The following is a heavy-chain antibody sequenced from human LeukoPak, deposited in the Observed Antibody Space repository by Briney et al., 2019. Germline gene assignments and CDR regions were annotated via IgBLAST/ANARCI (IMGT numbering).Heavy chain of an antibody. Sequence: GGSLRLSCAASGFTFNNYAMSWVRQAPGKGLEWVSGISGSGNSASYADSVKGRFTISRDNSKNTLYLQMNSLRADDTAVYYCASGYSSAWWGDGAYWGQGTLVTVSS. CDR2: ISGSGNSA. D-gene: IGHD6-19*01. J-gene: IGHJ4*02. CDR3: ASGYSSAWWGDGAY. V-gene: IGHV3-23*01. CDR1: GFTFNNYA.